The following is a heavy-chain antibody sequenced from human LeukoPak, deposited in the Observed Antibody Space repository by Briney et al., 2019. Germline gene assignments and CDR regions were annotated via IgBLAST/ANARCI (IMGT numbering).Heavy chain of an antibody. D-gene: IGHD3-22*01. V-gene: IGHV1-69*13. CDR1: GGTFSSYA. Sequence: SVKVSCTASGGTFSSYAISWVRQAPGQGLEWMGGIIPIFGTANYAQKFQGRVTITADESTSTAYMELSSLRSEDTAVYYCAVSFLYDSSGYYLEHFDYWGQGTLVTVSS. CDR2: IIPIFGTA. J-gene: IGHJ4*02. CDR3: AVSFLYDSSGYYLEHFDY.